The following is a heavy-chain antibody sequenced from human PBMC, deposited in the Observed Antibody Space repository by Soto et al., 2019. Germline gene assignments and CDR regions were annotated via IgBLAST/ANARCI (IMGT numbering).Heavy chain of an antibody. V-gene: IGHV1-18*01. Sequence: QVQLVQSGAEVKKPGASVKVSCKASGYTFTSYGISWVRQAPGQGLEWMGWISAYNGNTNYAQKLQGRVTMTTDTSTSTASMELRSLRSDDTAVYYCARELIGDDYGDYWWFDPWGQGTLVTVSS. CDR3: ARELIGDDYGDYWWFDP. CDR2: ISAYNGNT. D-gene: IGHD4-17*01. CDR1: GYTFTSYG. J-gene: IGHJ5*02.